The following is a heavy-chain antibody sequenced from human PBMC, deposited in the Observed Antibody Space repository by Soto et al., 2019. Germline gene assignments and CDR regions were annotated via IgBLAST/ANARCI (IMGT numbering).Heavy chain of an antibody. J-gene: IGHJ6*02. D-gene: IGHD6-13*01. Sequence: PGGSLRLSCAASGFTFSSYWMHWVRQAPGKGLVWVSRINSDGSSTSYADSVKGRFTISRDNAKNTLYLQMNSLRAEDTAVYYCAREFRYSSSWPYYYYYGMDVWGQGTTVTVSS. CDR2: INSDGSST. CDR1: GFTFSSYW. CDR3: AREFRYSSSWPYYYYYGMDV. V-gene: IGHV3-74*01.